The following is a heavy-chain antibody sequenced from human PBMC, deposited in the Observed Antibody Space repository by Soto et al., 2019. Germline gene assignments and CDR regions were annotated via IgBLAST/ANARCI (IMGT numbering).Heavy chain of an antibody. Sequence: GGSLRLSCVASGFTVSTYTMSWVRQAPGKGLEWVSALAAGDTGTYYADSVKGRFTISTDKSKNTLFLQMNSLRVEDTALYYCAGESGAWYGWGQGALVTVSS. CDR1: GFTVSTYT. J-gene: IGHJ4*02. CDR3: AGESGAWYG. CDR2: LAAGDTGT. V-gene: IGHV3-23*01. D-gene: IGHD2-21*02.